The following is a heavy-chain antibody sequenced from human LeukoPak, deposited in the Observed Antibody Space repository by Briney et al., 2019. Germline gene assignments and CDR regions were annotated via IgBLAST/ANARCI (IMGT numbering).Heavy chain of an antibody. CDR2: VNWNGGST. J-gene: IGHJ5*02. D-gene: IGHD2-2*01. V-gene: IGHV3-20*04. Sequence: PGGSLRLSCAASGFTFDDFGMSWVRQAPGKGLEWISGVNWNGGSTGYADSVKGRFAISRDNAKNSLYLQMNSLRAEDTALYYCVRDRCSSTSCHDSPNWFDPWGQGTLVTVSS. CDR1: GFTFDDFG. CDR3: VRDRCSSTSCHDSPNWFDP.